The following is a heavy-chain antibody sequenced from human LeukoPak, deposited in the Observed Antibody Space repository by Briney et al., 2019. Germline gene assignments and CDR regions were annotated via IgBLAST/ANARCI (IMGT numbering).Heavy chain of an antibody. CDR3: ARVKVELATMLLDY. V-gene: IGHV3-74*01. CDR2: INSDGSTT. CDR1: GFTFSSYG. J-gene: IGHJ4*02. Sequence: GGSLRLSCTASGFTFSSYGMHWVRQAPGKGLVWVSRINSDGSTTNYADSVKGRFTISRDNAKNTLYLQMNTLRVEDTAVYYCARVKVELATMLLDYWGQGTLVTVSS. D-gene: IGHD5-24*01.